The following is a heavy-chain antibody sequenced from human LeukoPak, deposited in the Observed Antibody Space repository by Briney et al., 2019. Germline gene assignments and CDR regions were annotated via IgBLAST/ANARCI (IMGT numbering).Heavy chain of an antibody. CDR2: ISSSSSYI. V-gene: IGHV3-21*01. Sequence: PGGSLRLSCAASGFTFSSYSMNWVRQAPGKGLEWVSSISSSSSYIYYADSVKGRFTISRDNAKTSLYLQMNSLRAEDTAVYYCANTFGVPTGTTDYRGQGTLVTVSS. J-gene: IGHJ4*02. CDR1: GFTFSSYS. CDR3: ANTFGVPTGTTDY. D-gene: IGHD1-7*01.